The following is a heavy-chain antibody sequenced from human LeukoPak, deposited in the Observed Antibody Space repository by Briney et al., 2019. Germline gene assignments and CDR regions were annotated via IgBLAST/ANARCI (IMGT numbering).Heavy chain of an antibody. CDR1: GFTFSSYA. V-gene: IGHV3-23*01. CDR2: ISGSGGST. D-gene: IGHD3-16*01. Sequence: SGGSLRLSCAASGFTFSSYAMNWVRQAPGKGLEWVSGISGSGGSTNYADSVKGRFTISRDNSKNTLYLQMNSLRAEDTAVYYCAKDRSRLGGPEDYWGQGTLVTVSS. CDR3: AKDRSRLGGPEDY. J-gene: IGHJ4*02.